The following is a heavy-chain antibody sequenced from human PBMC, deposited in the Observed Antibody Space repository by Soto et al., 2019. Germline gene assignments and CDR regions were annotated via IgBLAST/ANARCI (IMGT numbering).Heavy chain of an antibody. CDR3: ARESPGTGHFDY. CDR1: GGSISGYY. CDR2: IYYTGST. D-gene: IGHD1-1*01. V-gene: IGHV4-59*01. Sequence: QVQLQESGPGLVKPSETLSLTCTVSGGSISGYYWKWIRQPPGKRLEWIGHIYYTGSTNYNPSLRSRVTRSVDTSENQFSLKLSSVTAADTAVYYCARESPGTGHFDYWGQGILVTVSS. J-gene: IGHJ4*02.